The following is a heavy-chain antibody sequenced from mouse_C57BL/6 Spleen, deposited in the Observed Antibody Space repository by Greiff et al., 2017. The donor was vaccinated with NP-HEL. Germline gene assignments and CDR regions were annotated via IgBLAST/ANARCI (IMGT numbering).Heavy chain of an antibody. CDR2: IYPGDGDT. D-gene: IGHD2-12*01. CDR1: GYAFSSSW. V-gene: IGHV1-82*01. CDR3: ARDYMAPQRYFDV. J-gene: IGHJ1*03. Sequence: VQLQQSGPELVKPGASVKISCKASGYAFSSSWMNWVKQRPGKGLEWIGRIYPGDGDTNYNGKFKGKATLTADKSSSTAYMQLSSLTSEDSAVYFCARDYMAPQRYFDVWGTGTTVTVSS.